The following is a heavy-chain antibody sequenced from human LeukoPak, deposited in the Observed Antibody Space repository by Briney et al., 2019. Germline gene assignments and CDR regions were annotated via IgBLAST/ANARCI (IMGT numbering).Heavy chain of an antibody. Sequence: ASVKVSCKASGYTFTSYYMHWVRQAPGQGLEWMGIINPSGGRTIYAQKFRGRVIMTRDMSTSTVYMEVSSLRSDDTAVYHCARQWNSAFDPWGQGTLVTVSS. CDR3: ARQWNSAFDP. D-gene: IGHD1-7*01. J-gene: IGHJ5*02. V-gene: IGHV1-46*01. CDR1: GYTFTSYY. CDR2: INPSGGRT.